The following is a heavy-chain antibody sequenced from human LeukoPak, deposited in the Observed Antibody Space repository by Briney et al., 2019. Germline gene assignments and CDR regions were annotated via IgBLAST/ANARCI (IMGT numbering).Heavy chain of an antibody. CDR3: ARDRPAYYYGSGRVGFDP. Sequence: ASVKVSCKASGYTFTGYYMHWVRQAPGQGLEWMGWINPNSGGTNYAQKFQGRVTMTRDTSISTAYMELSRLRSDDTAVYYCARDRPAYYYGSGRVGFDPWGQGTLVTVSS. J-gene: IGHJ5*02. CDR1: GYTFTGYY. V-gene: IGHV1-2*02. D-gene: IGHD3-10*01. CDR2: INPNSGGT.